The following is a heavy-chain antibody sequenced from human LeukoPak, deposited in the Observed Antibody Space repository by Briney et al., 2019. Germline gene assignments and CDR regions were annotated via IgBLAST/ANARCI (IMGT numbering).Heavy chain of an antibody. Sequence: SETLSLTCTVSGDSISGYYWSWIRQPPGKGLEWIGYIYYSGSTNYNPSLKSRVTISVDTSKNQFSLKLSSVTAADTAMYYCARLKPRAVGATLFDYWGQGTLVTVSS. CDR1: GDSISGYY. V-gene: IGHV4-59*01. D-gene: IGHD1-26*01. CDR2: IYYSGST. CDR3: ARLKPRAVGATLFDY. J-gene: IGHJ4*02.